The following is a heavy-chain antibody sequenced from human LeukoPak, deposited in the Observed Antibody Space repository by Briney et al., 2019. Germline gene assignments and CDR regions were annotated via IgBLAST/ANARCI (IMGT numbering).Heavy chain of an antibody. CDR1: GFTFSSYE. J-gene: IGHJ3*02. V-gene: IGHV3-48*03. CDR2: ISSSGSTI. D-gene: IGHD1-26*01. Sequence: GGSLRLSCAASGFTFSSYEMNWVRQAPGKGPEWVSYISSSGSTIYYADSVKGRFTISRDNAKNSLYLQMNSLRAEDTAVYYCANSGSYLAFDIWGQGTMVTVSS. CDR3: ANSGSYLAFDI.